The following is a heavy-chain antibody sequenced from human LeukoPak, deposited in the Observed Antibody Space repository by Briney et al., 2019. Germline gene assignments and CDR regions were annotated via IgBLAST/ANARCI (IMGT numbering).Heavy chain of an antibody. D-gene: IGHD3-16*01. CDR3: ARFFGRAYYYYGMGV. CDR2: IYYSGST. V-gene: IGHV4-59*01. J-gene: IGHJ6*02. CDR1: GGSISSYY. Sequence: SETLSLTCTVSGGSISSYYWSWIRQPPGKGLEWIGYIYYSGSTNYNPSLKSRVTISVDTSKNQFSLKLSSVTAADTAVYYCARFFGRAYYYYGMGVWGQGTTVTVSS.